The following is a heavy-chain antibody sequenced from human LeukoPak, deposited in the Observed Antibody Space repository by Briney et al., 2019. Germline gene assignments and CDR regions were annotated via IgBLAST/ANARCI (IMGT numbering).Heavy chain of an antibody. CDR1: GYSTSSGYY. J-gene: IGHJ4*02. V-gene: IGHV4-38-2*01. CDR2: IYHSGST. D-gene: IGHD2-2*01. Sequence: SETLSLTCAVSGYSTSSGYYWGWIRQPPGKGLEWIGSIYHSGSTYYNPSLKSRVTISVDTSKNQFSLKLSSVTAADTAVYYCARHGDGDIVVVPAAIISGQFDYWGQGTLVTVSS. CDR3: ARHGDGDIVVVPAAIISGQFDY.